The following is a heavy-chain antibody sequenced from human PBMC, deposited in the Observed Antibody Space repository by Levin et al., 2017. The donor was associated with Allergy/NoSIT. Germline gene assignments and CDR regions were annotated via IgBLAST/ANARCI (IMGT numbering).Heavy chain of an antibody. CDR2: IYYSGST. CDR3: ARPLNYDILTGFDY. V-gene: IGHV4-39*01. CDR1: GGSISSSSYY. Sequence: PSETLSLTCTVSGGSISSSSYYWGWIRQPPGTGLEWIGSIYYSGSTYYNPSLKSRVTISVDTSKNQFSLKLSSVTAADTAVYYCARPLNYDILTGFDYWGQGTLVTVSS. D-gene: IGHD3-9*01. J-gene: IGHJ4*02.